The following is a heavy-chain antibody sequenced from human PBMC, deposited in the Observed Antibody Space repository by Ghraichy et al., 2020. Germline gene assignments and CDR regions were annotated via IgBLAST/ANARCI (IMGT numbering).Heavy chain of an antibody. J-gene: IGHJ6*02. D-gene: IGHD2/OR15-2a*01. CDR2: ISANLGIT. CDR1: GYTFTSYG. CDR3: ARVDCNGVYYYYGMDV. V-gene: IGHV1-18*01. Sequence: ASVKVSCKASGYTFTSYGISWVRQAPGQGLEWMGWISANLGITSYAQKLQGRVTMTTDTSTSTASMELRSLRSDDTAVYYCARVDCNGVYYYYGMDVWGQGTTVTVCS.